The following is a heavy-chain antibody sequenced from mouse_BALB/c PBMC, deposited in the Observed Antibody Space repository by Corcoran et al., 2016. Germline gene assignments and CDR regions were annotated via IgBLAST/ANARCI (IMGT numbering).Heavy chain of an antibody. V-gene: IGHV1S136*01. CDR3: GYYAMDY. J-gene: IGHJ4*01. Sequence: EVQLQKSGPELVKPGPSVTLSCKASGYTFTSYVMHWVKQKPGPGSEWIGYINPYNDGTKYNEKFKGKATLTSDKSSSTAYMELSSLTSEDSAVYYCGYYAMDYWGQGTSVTVSS. CDR2: INPYNDGT. CDR1: GYTFTSYV.